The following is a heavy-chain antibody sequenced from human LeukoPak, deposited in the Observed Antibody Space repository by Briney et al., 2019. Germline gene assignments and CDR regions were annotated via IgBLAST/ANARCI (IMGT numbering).Heavy chain of an antibody. D-gene: IGHD6-19*01. J-gene: IGHJ4*02. V-gene: IGHV3-7*05. CDR2: MKQDGSEI. CDR1: GFTFSRYW. Sequence: GGSLRLSCAASGFTFSRYWMSWVRQAPGKGLEWVANMKQDGSEIYYVASVKGRFTVSRDNAKNSLSLQMNSLRADDTAVYYCARHWWDSSGSYHFDHWGQGTLVTVSS. CDR3: ARHWWDSSGSYHFDH.